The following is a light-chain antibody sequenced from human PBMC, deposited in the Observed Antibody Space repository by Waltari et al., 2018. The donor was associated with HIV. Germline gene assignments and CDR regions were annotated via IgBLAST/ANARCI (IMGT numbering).Light chain of an antibody. J-gene: IGKJ5*01. CDR2: GAS. CDR1: QTIDNNY. CDR3: QQYHNTPFT. Sequence: EIVLTQSPGTLSLSPGERATLSCRASQTIDNNYLVWYPHKPGQRPRLLIYGASNRATGIPDRFFGGGSETDFTLTISRLEPEDFAVYYCQQYHNTPFTFGQGTRLEIK. V-gene: IGKV3-20*01.